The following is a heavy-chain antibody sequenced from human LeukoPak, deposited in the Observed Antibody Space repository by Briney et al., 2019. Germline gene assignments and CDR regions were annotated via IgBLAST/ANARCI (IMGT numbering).Heavy chain of an antibody. D-gene: IGHD2-8*01. V-gene: IGHV4-30-4*01. CDR3: ARDNGMVREFDY. CDR1: GGSISSGDYY. CDR2: IYYSGST. J-gene: IGHJ4*02. Sequence: SETLSLTCTVSGGSISSGDYYWSWIRQPPGKGLEWIGYIYYSGSTYYNPSLKSRVTISVDTSKNQFSLKLSSVTAADTAVYYCARDNGMVREFDYWGQGTLVTVSS.